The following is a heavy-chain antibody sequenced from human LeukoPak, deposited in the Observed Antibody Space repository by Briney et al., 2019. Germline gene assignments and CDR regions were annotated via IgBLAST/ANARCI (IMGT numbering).Heavy chain of an antibody. Sequence: PGGSLRLSCAASGFTFRDYYMSWIRQAPGKGLEGVSFISSSGSTIYYADSVKGRFTISRDNAKNSLYLQMNSLRAEDTAVYYCAREGCSSTSCYPDYWGQGTLVTVSS. J-gene: IGHJ4*02. CDR1: GFTFRDYY. D-gene: IGHD2-2*01. V-gene: IGHV3-11*04. CDR3: AREGCSSTSCYPDY. CDR2: ISSSGSTI.